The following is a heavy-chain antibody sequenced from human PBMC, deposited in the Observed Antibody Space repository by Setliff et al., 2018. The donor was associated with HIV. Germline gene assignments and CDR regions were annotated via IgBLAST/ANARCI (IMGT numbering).Heavy chain of an antibody. Sequence: GGSLRLSCAAAGFTFSSYGMHWVLQAPGKGLEWVAVISYDGSNKYYADSVKGIFTISRDNSKNTLYMQINSLRAEDTAVYYCAKDRYSSGWSPLDYWGQGTLVTVSS. D-gene: IGHD6-19*01. CDR3: AKDRYSSGWSPLDY. CDR2: ISYDGSNK. J-gene: IGHJ4*02. CDR1: GFTFSSYG. V-gene: IGHV3-30*18.